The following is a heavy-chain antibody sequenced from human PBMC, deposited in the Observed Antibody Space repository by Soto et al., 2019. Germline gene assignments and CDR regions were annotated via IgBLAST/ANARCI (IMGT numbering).Heavy chain of an antibody. D-gene: IGHD6-13*01. CDR3: VRRHVSATGIDWFDP. J-gene: IGHJ5*02. CDR1: GYTFTSYG. Sequence: AAVKVSCKASGYTFTSYGIHWVRQAPGQRLEWMGWINAANGDTKYSPKFQGRVTITRDTSASTAYMELSSLRSEDTAVYYCVRRHVSATGIDWFDPWGQGTLVTV. V-gene: IGHV1-3*01. CDR2: INAANGDT.